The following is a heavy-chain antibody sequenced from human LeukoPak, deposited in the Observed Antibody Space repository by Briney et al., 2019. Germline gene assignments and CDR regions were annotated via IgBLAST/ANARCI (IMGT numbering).Heavy chain of an antibody. CDR1: GGSISSYY. Sequence: SETLSLTCTVSGGSISSYYWSWIGQPAGKGLEWIGRIYTSGSTNYNPSLKSRVTISVDKSKNQFSLKLSSVTAADTAVYYCARGVRYGPPTDYCGQGTLVTVSS. V-gene: IGHV4-4*07. CDR2: IYTSGST. CDR3: ARGVRYGPPTDY. D-gene: IGHD4-17*01. J-gene: IGHJ4*02.